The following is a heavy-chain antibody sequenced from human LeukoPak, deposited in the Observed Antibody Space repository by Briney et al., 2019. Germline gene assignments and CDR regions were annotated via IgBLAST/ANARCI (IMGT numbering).Heavy chain of an antibody. D-gene: IGHD3-16*01. V-gene: IGHV3-30*18. CDR1: GFTFSSYS. CDR3: AKVPFGAWGHYFDY. CDR2: ISYDGSNK. J-gene: IGHJ4*02. Sequence: GGSLRLSCAASGFTFSSYSMNWVRQAPGKGLEWVAVISYDGSNKYYADSVKGRFTISRDNSKNTLYLQMNSLRAEDTAVYYCAKVPFGAWGHYFDYWGQGTLVTVSS.